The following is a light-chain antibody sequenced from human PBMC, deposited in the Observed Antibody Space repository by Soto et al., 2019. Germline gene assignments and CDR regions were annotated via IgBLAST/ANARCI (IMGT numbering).Light chain of an antibody. CDR2: EVS. Sequence: QSALTQPPSASGSPGHSVTISCTGTSSDVGGYNYVSWYQQHPGKAPQLMIYEVSRRPSGVPDRFSGSKSGNTASLTVSGLQAEDEADYYCSSYAGSNNLLFGGGTHLTVL. CDR1: SSDVGGYNY. CDR3: SSYAGSNNLL. J-gene: IGLJ7*01. V-gene: IGLV2-8*01.